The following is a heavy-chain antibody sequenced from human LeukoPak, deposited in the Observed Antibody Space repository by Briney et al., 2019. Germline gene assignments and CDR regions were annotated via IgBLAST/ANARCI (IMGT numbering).Heavy chain of an antibody. CDR2: INHSGST. Sequence: SSETLSLTCAVYGGSFSGYYWSWIRQPPGKGLEWIGEINHSGSTNYNPSLKSRVTISVDTSKNQFSLKLSSVTAADTAVYYCARDRRGDYYDSSGYHPLDYWGQGTLVTVSS. J-gene: IGHJ4*02. CDR3: ARDRRGDYYDSSGYHPLDY. V-gene: IGHV4-34*01. CDR1: GGSFSGYY. D-gene: IGHD3-22*01.